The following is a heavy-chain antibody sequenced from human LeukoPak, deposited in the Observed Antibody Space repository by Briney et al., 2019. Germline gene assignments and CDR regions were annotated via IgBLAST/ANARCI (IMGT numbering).Heavy chain of an antibody. CDR2: IYYSGST. V-gene: IGHV4-31*03. Sequence: SETLSLTCTVSGGSISSGGYYWSWIRQHPGKGLEWIGYIYYSGSTYYNPSLKSRVIISVDTSKNQFSLKLSSVTAADTAVYYCARVGGSWYYFDYWGQGTLVTVSS. D-gene: IGHD1-26*01. J-gene: IGHJ4*02. CDR1: GGSISSGGYY. CDR3: ARVGGSWYYFDY.